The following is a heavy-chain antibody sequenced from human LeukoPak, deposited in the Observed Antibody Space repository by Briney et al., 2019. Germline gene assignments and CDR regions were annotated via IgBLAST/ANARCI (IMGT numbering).Heavy chain of an antibody. D-gene: IGHD6-6*01. Sequence: GGSLRPSCAASGFTFSTYAMHWVRQAPGKGLEWVAVISYDGSKKYYADSVKGRFTISRENSQHTLYLQMDGLRPEDTAVYYCMREYRTSSGADCWGQGTLVTVSS. CDR2: ISYDGSKK. CDR1: GFTFSTYA. J-gene: IGHJ4*02. CDR3: MREYRTSSGADC. V-gene: IGHV3-30*01.